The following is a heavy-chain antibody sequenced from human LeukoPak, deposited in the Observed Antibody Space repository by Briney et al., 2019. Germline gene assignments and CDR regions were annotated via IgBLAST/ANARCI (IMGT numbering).Heavy chain of an antibody. Sequence: ASVTVSCKASGYTFTSYGISWVRQAPGQGLEWMGWINPNSGGTNYAQKFQGRVTMTRDTSISTAYMELSRLRSDDTAVYYCARGDIVVVPAATGYMDVWGKGTTVTVSS. V-gene: IGHV1-2*02. D-gene: IGHD2-2*01. CDR1: GYTFTSYG. J-gene: IGHJ6*03. CDR2: INPNSGGT. CDR3: ARGDIVVVPAATGYMDV.